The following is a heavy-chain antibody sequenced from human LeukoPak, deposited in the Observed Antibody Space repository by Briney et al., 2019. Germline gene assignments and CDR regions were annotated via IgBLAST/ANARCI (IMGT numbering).Heavy chain of an antibody. Sequence: SETLSLTCTVSGGSISSHYWSWIRQPPGKGLEWIGYIYYSGSTNYNPSLKSRVTISVDTSKNEVSLMLTSVTAADTAVYYCASDSISINAFDAWGQGTMVTVSS. CDR3: ASDSISINAFDA. J-gene: IGHJ3*01. CDR2: IYYSGST. CDR1: GGSISSHY. D-gene: IGHD3-10*01. V-gene: IGHV4-59*11.